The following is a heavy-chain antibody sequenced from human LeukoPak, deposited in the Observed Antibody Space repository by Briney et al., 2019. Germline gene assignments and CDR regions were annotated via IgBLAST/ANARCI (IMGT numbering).Heavy chain of an antibody. V-gene: IGHV4-31*03. CDR2: IFNSGST. J-gene: IGHJ6*02. CDR3: ARDRGPRYGMDV. Sequence: SETLSLTCTVSGASISSGGYFWSWIRQRPGTGLERIGYIFNSGSTHYSPSLKSRLIISLDTSKNQFSLKLTSVTAADTAVYYCARDRGPRYGMDVWGQGTAVTVSS. CDR1: GASISSGGYF.